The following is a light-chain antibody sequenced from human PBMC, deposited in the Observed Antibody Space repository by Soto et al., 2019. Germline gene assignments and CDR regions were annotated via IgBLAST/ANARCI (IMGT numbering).Light chain of an antibody. CDR2: GAS. CDR3: QQYGSSCT. Sequence: EIVLTQSPGTLSLSPGERATLSCRASQSVSSNYLAWYQQKPGQAPRLVIYGASSRAIGIPDRFSGSGSGTDFTLTFTRLEPEDFAVYYCQQYGSSCTFGQGTKLEIK. V-gene: IGKV3-20*01. CDR1: QSVSSNY. J-gene: IGKJ2*02.